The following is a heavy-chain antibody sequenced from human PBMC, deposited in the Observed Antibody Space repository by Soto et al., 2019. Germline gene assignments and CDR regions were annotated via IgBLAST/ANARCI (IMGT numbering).Heavy chain of an antibody. J-gene: IGHJ3*02. D-gene: IGHD6-13*01. CDR3: ARGLPAGTYAFDI. V-gene: IGHV4-34*01. CDR2: SNHSGST. Sequence: SETLSLTCAVYGGSFSGYYWSWIRQPPGKGLEWIGESNHSGSTNDNPSLKSRVTISVDTSKNQFALKLSSVADANTAVYYCARGLPAGTYAFDILGQGTMVTVSS. CDR1: GGSFSGYY.